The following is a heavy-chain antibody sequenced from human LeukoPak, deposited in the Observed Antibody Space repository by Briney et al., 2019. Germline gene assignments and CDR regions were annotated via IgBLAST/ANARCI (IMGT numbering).Heavy chain of an antibody. CDR1: GFTFSSYE. CDR3: AKYMSRFHPLGAFDI. V-gene: IGHV3-23*01. Sequence: GGSLRLSCAASGFTFSSYEMNWVRQAPGKGLEWVSYISSSGGSTYYADSVKGRFTISRDNSKNTLYLQMNSLRAEDTAVYYCAKYMSRFHPLGAFDIWGQGTMVTVSS. J-gene: IGHJ3*02. D-gene: IGHD3-10*01. CDR2: ISSSGGST.